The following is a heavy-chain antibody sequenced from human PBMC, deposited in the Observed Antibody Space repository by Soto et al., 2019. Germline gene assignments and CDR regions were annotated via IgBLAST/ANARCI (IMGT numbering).Heavy chain of an antibody. D-gene: IGHD6-13*01. J-gene: IGHJ6*02. CDR1: GYSFTSYW. CDR3: ASRREIAAACRGGMDV. Sequence: GECLKSSCKGSGYSFTSYWISWVRQMPGKGLEWMGRIDPSDSYTNYSPSFQGHVTISADKSISTAYLQWSSLKASDTAMYYCASRREIAAACRGGMDVWGQGTAVTVS. V-gene: IGHV5-10-1*01. CDR2: IDPSDSYT.